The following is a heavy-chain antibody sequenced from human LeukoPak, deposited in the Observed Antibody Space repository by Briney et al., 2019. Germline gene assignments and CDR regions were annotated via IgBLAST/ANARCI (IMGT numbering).Heavy chain of an antibody. CDR2: IKQDGSEK. Sequence: GGSLRLSCAASGFTFDDYGMSWVRQAPGKGLEWVANIKQDGSEKYYVDSVKGRFTISRDNAKNSLYLQMNSLRAEDTAVYYCARVRYYYMDVWGKGTTVTISS. J-gene: IGHJ6*03. V-gene: IGHV3-7*01. CDR3: ARVRYYYMDV. CDR1: GFTFDDYG.